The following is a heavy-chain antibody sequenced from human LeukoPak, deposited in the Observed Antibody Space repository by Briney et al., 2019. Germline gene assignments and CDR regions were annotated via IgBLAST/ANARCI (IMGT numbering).Heavy chain of an antibody. D-gene: IGHD2-15*01. CDR1: GFTFSSYG. CDR3: AKDGVGVVVVAATVWFDP. Sequence: GGSLRLSCAASGFTFSSYGMSWVRQAPGKGLEWVSAISGSGGSTYYADSVKGRFTISRDNSKNTLYLQMNSLRAEDTAVYYCAKDGVGVVVVAATVWFDPWGQGTLVTVSS. V-gene: IGHV3-23*01. CDR2: ISGSGGST. J-gene: IGHJ5*02.